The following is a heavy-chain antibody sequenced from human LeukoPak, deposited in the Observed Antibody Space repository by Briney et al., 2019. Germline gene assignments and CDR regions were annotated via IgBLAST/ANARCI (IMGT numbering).Heavy chain of an antibody. Sequence: GTLRLSCVASGFTFSTYGMSWIRQPPGKGLEWIGEINHSGSTNYNPSLKSRVTISVDTSKNQFSLKLSSVTAADTAVYYCARRPTRLMIVVVITGGWFDPWGQGTLVTVSS. J-gene: IGHJ5*02. V-gene: IGHV4-34*01. CDR3: ARRPTRLMIVVVITGGWFDP. CDR1: GFTFSTYG. CDR2: INHSGST. D-gene: IGHD3-22*01.